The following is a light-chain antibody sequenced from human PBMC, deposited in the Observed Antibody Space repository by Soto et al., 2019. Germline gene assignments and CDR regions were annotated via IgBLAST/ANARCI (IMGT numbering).Light chain of an antibody. V-gene: IGKV3-11*01. J-gene: IGKJ5*01. Sequence: EIVLTQYPATLSLSPGERATLSCRASQSFSSYLAWYQQKPGQAPRLLVYDASKRATGIPARSSGRGYRTDFTHTISSREHADFAVYYCQQRSNLPPVIGFGQGTRLEIK. CDR1: QSFSSY. CDR2: DAS. CDR3: QQRSNLPPVIG.